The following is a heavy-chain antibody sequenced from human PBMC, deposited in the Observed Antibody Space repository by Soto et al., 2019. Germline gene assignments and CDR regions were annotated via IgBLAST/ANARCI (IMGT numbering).Heavy chain of an antibody. J-gene: IGHJ6*02. V-gene: IGHV5-10-1*01. CDR1: GYSFTSYW. CDR2: IDPSDSYT. Sequence: HGESLKISCKGSGYSFTSYWISWVRQMPGKGLEWMGRIDPSDSYTNYSPSFQGHVTISADKSISTAYLQWSSLKASDTAMYYCARLRDGYNSYYGMDVWGQGTTVTVSS. D-gene: IGHD5-12*01. CDR3: ARLRDGYNSYYGMDV.